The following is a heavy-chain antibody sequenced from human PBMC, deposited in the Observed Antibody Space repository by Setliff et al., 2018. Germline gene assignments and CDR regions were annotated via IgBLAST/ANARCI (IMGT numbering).Heavy chain of an antibody. V-gene: IGHV3-21*04. J-gene: IGHJ4*02. CDR3: ARRHIGVIIGYYFDY. Sequence: SCAASGFTFKTYAMSWVRQAPGKGLEWVSSITGSVDSVKGRFTISRDNAKNSLYLQMNSLRAEDTAVYYCARRHIGVIIGYYFDYWGQGTLVTVSS. CDR1: GFTFKTYA. D-gene: IGHD3-3*01. CDR2: ITGS.